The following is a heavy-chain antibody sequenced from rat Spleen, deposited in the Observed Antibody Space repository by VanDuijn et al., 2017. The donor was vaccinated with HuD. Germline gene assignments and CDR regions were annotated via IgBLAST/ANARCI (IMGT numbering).Heavy chain of an antibody. D-gene: IGHD1-2*01. J-gene: IGHJ2*01. CDR3: VRQPHTTYVYGYYFDY. Sequence: EVQLVESGGGLVQPGRSLKLSCAASGFTFSDYYMAWVRQAPKKGLEWVATINYDGSNTYYRDYVKARFTISRDNSKSTLYLQMDSLMSEDTATYYCVRQPHTTYVYGYYFDYWGQGVMVTVSS. V-gene: IGHV5-7*01. CDR1: GFTFSDYY. CDR2: INYDGSNT.